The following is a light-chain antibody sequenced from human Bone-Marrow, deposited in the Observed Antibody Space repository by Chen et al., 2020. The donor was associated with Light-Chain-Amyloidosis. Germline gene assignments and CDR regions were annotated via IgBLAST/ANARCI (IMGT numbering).Light chain of an antibody. CDR2: RDT. Sequence: SYELTQPPSVSVSPGQTARITCSGDVLPTKYAYWYQQKPGQAPVLGIHRDTERPSGISERFSGSSSGTTATLTISGVQAEDEADYHCQSADSSGTYEVIVGGGTKLTGL. J-gene: IGLJ2*01. CDR1: VLPTKY. CDR3: QSADSSGTYEVI. V-gene: IGLV3-25*03.